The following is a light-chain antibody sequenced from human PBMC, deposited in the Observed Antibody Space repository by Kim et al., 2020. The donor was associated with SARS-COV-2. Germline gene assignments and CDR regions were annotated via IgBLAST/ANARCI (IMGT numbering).Light chain of an antibody. V-gene: IGLV3-1*01. CDR2: QDS. CDR3: QAWDSSTAV. CDR1: KLGDKY. J-gene: IGLJ1*01. Sequence: SGSPGKTARITCSGDKLGDKYACWYQQKPGQSPVLVIYQDSKRPSGIPERFSGSNSGNTATLTISGTQAMDEADYYCQAWDSSTAVFGTGTKVTVL.